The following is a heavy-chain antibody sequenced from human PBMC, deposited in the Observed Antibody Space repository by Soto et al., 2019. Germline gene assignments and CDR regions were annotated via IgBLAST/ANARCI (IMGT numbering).Heavy chain of an antibody. CDR2: ISNGGSFI. V-gene: IGHV3-11*01. J-gene: IGHJ6*02. CDR1: GFTFSDYY. D-gene: IGHD3-16*01. CDR3: ARHWYYEGTVPGYDTDV. Sequence: GGSLRLSCAASGFTFSDYYMSWIRQAPGKGLEYISYISNGGSFIYYADSVKGRFTISRDTAKTSLYLQMNSLRAEDTALYYCARHWYYEGTVPGYDTDVWGHGTTITVS.